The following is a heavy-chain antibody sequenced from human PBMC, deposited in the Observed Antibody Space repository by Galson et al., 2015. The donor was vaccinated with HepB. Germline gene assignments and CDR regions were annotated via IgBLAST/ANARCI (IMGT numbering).Heavy chain of an antibody. D-gene: IGHD3-10*01. CDR3: MRTMVRGVHFDY. CDR1: GFPLRSYA. CDR2: INTSGGTT. Sequence: SLRLSCAASGFPLRSYAMSWVRQAPGKGLEWVSSINTSGGTTYYADSVKGRFTISRDNSRNTLLPQMNSLRGEDTAVYYCMRTMVRGVHFDYWGQGTLVTVSS. V-gene: IGHV3-23*01. J-gene: IGHJ4*02.